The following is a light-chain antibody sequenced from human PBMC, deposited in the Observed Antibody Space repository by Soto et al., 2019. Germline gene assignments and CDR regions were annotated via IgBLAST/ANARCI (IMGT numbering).Light chain of an antibody. V-gene: IGLV2-11*01. CDR1: SSDVGAYNY. CDR2: DVS. Sequence: QSALTQPRSVSASPGQSVTISCTGTSSDVGAYNYVAWYQQHPGKAPKVMIYDVSKRPSGVPDRFSGSKSGNTASLTISGLQADDEADYYCCSYAGRYTDVIFGGGTKLTVL. J-gene: IGLJ2*01. CDR3: CSYAGRYTDVI.